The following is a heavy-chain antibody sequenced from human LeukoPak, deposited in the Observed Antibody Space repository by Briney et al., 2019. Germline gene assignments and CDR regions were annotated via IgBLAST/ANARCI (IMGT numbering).Heavy chain of an antibody. Sequence: SETLSLTCAVYGGSFSGYYWSWIRQPPGKGLEWIGEINHSGSTNYNPSLKSRVTISVDTSKNQFSLKLSSVTAADTAVYYCARAWGEQPAIRNYWGQGTLVTVSS. D-gene: IGHD3-10*01. CDR2: INHSGST. CDR1: GGSFSGYY. CDR3: ARAWGEQPAIRNY. J-gene: IGHJ4*02. V-gene: IGHV4-34*01.